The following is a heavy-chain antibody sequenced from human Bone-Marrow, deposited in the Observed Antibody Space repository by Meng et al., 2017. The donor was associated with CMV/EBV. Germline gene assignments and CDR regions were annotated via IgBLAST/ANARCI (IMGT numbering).Heavy chain of an antibody. D-gene: IGHD6-19*01. J-gene: IGHJ6*02. CDR1: GYNFRSYW. CDR2: IYPADSDT. Sequence: GASLKISCKGSGYNFRSYWIAWVRQIAGKGLEWMGIIYPADSDTRYSPSFQGQATISADKSISTADLQWSSLKASDAAMYYCARGAGSSPTHMGVWGQETKVTVSS. V-gene: IGHV5-51*01. CDR3: ARGAGSSPTHMGV.